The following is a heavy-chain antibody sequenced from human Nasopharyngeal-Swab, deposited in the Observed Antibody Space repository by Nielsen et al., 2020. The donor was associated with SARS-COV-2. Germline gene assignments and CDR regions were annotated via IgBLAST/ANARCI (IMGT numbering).Heavy chain of an antibody. V-gene: IGHV3-30*03. J-gene: IGHJ4*02. CDR1: RFTFSRWP. CDR3: ASLRADTPDFAY. CDR2: ISSDGSDK. D-gene: IGHD2-15*01. Sequence: GGSLRLSCVASRFTFSRWPMHWVRQAPGKGLEWVTVISSDGSDKQSVDSVKGRFTISRDNSKNTLYLQVKSLRADDTGVYYWASLRADTPDFAYLGQGTLVTVSS.